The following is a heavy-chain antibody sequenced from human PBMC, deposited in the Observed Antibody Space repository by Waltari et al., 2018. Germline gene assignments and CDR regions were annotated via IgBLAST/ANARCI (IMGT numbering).Heavy chain of an antibody. CDR1: GFTFSSYA. D-gene: IGHD1-26*01. J-gene: IGHJ5*02. V-gene: IGHV3-23*01. CDR2: ISGSGGST. Sequence: EVQLLESGGGLVQPGGSLRLSCAASGFTFSSYAMSWVRQAPGKGLEWVSAISGSGGSTYYADAGKGRVTISRDNSKNTLYLQMNSLRAEDTAVYYCAKASEVETYSDSSAWFDPWGQGTLVTVSS. CDR3: AKASEVETYSDSSAWFDP.